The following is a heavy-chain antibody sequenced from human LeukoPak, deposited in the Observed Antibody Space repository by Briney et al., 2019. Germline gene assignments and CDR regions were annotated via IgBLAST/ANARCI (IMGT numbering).Heavy chain of an antibody. CDR2: IYSGGST. CDR3: AKDPRIYYYDSSGYFAPFDY. Sequence: GGSLRLSCAASGFTVSSNYMSWVRQAPGKGLEWVSVIYSGGSTYYADSVKGRFTISRDNSKNTLYLQMNSLRAEDTAVYYCAKDPRIYYYDSSGYFAPFDYWGQGTLVTVSS. V-gene: IGHV3-53*01. CDR1: GFTVSSNY. J-gene: IGHJ4*02. D-gene: IGHD3-22*01.